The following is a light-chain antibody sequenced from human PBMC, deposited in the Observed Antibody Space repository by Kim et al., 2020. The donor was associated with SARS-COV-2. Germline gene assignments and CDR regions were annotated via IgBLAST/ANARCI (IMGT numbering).Light chain of an antibody. J-gene: IGKJ2*02. CDR1: QSVSLW. CDR2: RAS. V-gene: IGKV1-5*03. Sequence: DIQMTQSPSTLAASVGDRVTLTCRASQSVSLWLAWYQQKPGKAPKVLVFRASDLAGGVPSRFSGSGSGTDFTLTISSLQPDDFGTYYCQQYHTFPCTFGQGTTLEI. CDR3: QQYHTFPCT.